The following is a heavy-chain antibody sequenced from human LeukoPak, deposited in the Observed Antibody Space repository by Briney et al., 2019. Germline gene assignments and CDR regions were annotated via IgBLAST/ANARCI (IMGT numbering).Heavy chain of an antibody. J-gene: IGHJ4*02. CDR3: ARVKTMIIVVSLFDY. D-gene: IGHD3-22*01. CDR1: GYTFTGYY. Sequence: ASVKVSCKASGYTFTGYYMHWVRQAPGQGLEWMGWINPNSGGTNYAQKFQGRVIMTRDTSISTAFMELSRLTSDDTAVYYCARVKTMIIVVSLFDYWGQGTLVTVSS. V-gene: IGHV1-2*02. CDR2: INPNSGGT.